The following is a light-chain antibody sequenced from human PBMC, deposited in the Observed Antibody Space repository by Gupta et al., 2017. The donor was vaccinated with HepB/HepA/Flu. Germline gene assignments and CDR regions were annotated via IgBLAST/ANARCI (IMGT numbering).Light chain of an antibody. CDR3: ATWDDSMSSWL. Sequence: SVVTPPPSASGTPGQRVTISCSGSSSNIGGAYVYWYQQFPGTAPKRLIIRDDQRPSGVPDRFSGSKSGTSAALAITGLRAEDEADYYCATWDDSMSSWLFGGGTRVTVL. J-gene: IGLJ3*02. V-gene: IGLV1-47*01. CDR1: SSNIGGAY. CDR2: RDD.